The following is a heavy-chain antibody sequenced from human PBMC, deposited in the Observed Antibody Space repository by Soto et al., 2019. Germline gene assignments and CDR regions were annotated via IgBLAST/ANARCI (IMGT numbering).Heavy chain of an antibody. V-gene: IGHV4-59*01. Sequence: SETLSLTCTVSGGSITSYHWSWIRRPPGKGLEWIGYIYYSGSTNYNPSLKSRVTISVDTSKNQFSLRLSSVTAADTAVYYCARDRVVVVPAAKGSNYYYYGMDVWGQGTTVTVSS. CDR2: IYYSGST. CDR1: GGSITSYH. CDR3: ARDRVVVVPAAKGSNYYYYGMDV. J-gene: IGHJ6*02. D-gene: IGHD2-2*01.